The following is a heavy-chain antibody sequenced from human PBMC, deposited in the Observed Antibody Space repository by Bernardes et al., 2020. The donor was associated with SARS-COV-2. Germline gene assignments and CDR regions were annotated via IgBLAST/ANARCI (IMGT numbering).Heavy chain of an antibody. D-gene: IGHD3-3*01. Sequence: SETLSLTCAVYGGSFSAYYWSWIRQSPEKGLEWIGEINHSGRTRYNPSLKSRVTISIDTSKNQFSLKLSSVTAADTAAYYCARGRVTIYGVLVMLPAAGPLDYWGQGTLVSGAS. CDR1: GGSFSAYY. CDR2: INHSGRT. V-gene: IGHV4-34*01. CDR3: ARGRVTIYGVLVMLPAAGPLDY. J-gene: IGHJ4*02.